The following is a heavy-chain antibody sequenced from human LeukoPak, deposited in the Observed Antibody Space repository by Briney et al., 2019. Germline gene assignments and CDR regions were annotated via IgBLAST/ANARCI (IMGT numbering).Heavy chain of an antibody. Sequence: GASVKVSCXASGYTFTGYYMHWVRQAPGQGLEWMGWINPNSGGTNYAQKFQGRVTMTRDASISTAYMELSRLRSDDTAVYYCARESLCSSTSCYVDYWGQGTLVTVSS. D-gene: IGHD2-2*01. CDR3: ARESLCSSTSCYVDY. CDR2: INPNSGGT. CDR1: GYTFTGYY. J-gene: IGHJ4*02. V-gene: IGHV1-2*02.